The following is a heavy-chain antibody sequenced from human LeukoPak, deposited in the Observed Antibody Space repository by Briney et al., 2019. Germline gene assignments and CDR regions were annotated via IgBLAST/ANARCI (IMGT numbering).Heavy chain of an antibody. Sequence: GGSLRLSCAASGFTFSSYAMSWVRQAPGKGLEWVSAISGSGGSTYYADSVKGRFTISRDNSKNTLYLQMNSLRAEDTAVYYCASGLIFGIAAHSHYYYGMDVWGQGTTVTVSS. CDR2: ISGSGGST. J-gene: IGHJ6*02. D-gene: IGHD6-13*01. V-gene: IGHV3-23*01. CDR1: GFTFSSYA. CDR3: ASGLIFGIAAHSHYYYGMDV.